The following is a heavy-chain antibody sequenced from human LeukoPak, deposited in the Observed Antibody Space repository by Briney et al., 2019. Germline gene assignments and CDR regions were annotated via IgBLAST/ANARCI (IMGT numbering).Heavy chain of an antibody. CDR3: AKALQSEYSPATPLLEHDFGS. J-gene: IGHJ4*02. CDR2: ISGSGGGT. Sequence: PGGSLRLSCAASGFTFNNYAVSWVRQAPGKGLEWVSAISGSGGGTYYADSVKGRFTISRDDSKVFLRMSNLRAEDTAVYFCAKALQSEYSPATPLLEHDFGSWGQGILVTVSS. D-gene: IGHD6-6*01. CDR1: GFTFNNYA. V-gene: IGHV3-23*01.